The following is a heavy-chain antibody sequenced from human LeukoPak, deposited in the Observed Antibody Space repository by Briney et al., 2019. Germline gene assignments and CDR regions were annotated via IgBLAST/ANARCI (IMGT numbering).Heavy chain of an antibody. CDR1: GGTFSSYA. CDR3: ARVRRVVPAASRAYDAFDI. CDR2: IIPIFGTA. D-gene: IGHD2-2*01. Sequence: GASVKVSCKASGGTFSSYAISWVRQAPGQGLEWMGGIIPIFGTANYAQKFQGRVTITADESTSTAYMELSSLRSEDTAVYYCARVRRVVPAASRAYDAFDIWGQGTMVTVSS. V-gene: IGHV1-69*13. J-gene: IGHJ3*02.